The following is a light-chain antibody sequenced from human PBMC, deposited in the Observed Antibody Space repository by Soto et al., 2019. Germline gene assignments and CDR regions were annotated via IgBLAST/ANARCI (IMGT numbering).Light chain of an antibody. Sequence: EIMLTQSPGTLSLSPGERATLSCRASQSVSSSYLAWYQQKPGQAPRLLIYGASSRATGIACRFSGSGSGTDLTLTISRVEPEDFAVYYWQQYGSSPLTFGQGTKLEIK. CDR1: QSVSSSY. J-gene: IGKJ2*01. CDR2: GAS. V-gene: IGKV3-20*01. CDR3: QQYGSSPLT.